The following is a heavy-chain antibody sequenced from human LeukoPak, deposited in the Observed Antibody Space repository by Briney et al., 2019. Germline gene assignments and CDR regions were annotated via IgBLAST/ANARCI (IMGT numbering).Heavy chain of an antibody. CDR2: ISPSSNNI. D-gene: IGHD6-25*01. CDR1: GFTFSSYT. J-gene: IGHJ4*02. Sequence: SGRSLRLSCAASGFTFSSYTMNWVRQAHGKGLEWVSYISPSSNNIHYADSVKGRFTISRDNARDSLYLHMNSLRDEDTAVYYCARAAYSSGPDCWGQGTLVTVSS. CDR3: ARAAYSSGPDC. V-gene: IGHV3-48*02.